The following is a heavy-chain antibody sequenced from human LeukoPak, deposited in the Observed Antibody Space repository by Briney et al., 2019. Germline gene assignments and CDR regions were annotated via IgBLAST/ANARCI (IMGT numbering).Heavy chain of an antibody. D-gene: IGHD5-24*01. Sequence: PSGTLSLTCAVSGGSISSSNCWSWIRQPPGKGLEWIGYVCHDGGTSYNPSLKSRVTVAIDTSKNQFSLNLNSVTAADTAVFFCAKEGRDSDGYNGWFEPWGQGTLVTVSS. V-gene: IGHV4-4*02. CDR1: GGSISSSNC. CDR2: VCHDGGT. CDR3: AKEGRDSDGYNGWFEP. J-gene: IGHJ5*02.